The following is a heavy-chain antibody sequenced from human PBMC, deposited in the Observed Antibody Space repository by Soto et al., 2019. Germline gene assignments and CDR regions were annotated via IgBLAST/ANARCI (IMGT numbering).Heavy chain of an antibody. CDR2: MNPKSGYT. J-gene: IGHJ6*02. Sequence: QVLLVQSGAEVKKPGASVKVSCKASGYTFSSYDINWVRQATGQGLEWMGWMNPKSGYTGYAQKFQGRVTMTRDTSISTAYMEVSSLRSEDTAIYYFARAYGDLDVWGQGTTVTVSS. CDR3: ARAYGDLDV. V-gene: IGHV1-8*01. D-gene: IGHD2-21*01. CDR1: GYTFSSYD.